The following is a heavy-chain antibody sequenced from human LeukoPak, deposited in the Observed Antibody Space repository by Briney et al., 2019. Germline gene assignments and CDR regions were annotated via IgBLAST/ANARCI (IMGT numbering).Heavy chain of an antibody. V-gene: IGHV3-48*04. CDR2: ISSSSSTV. D-gene: IGHD4-11*01. CDR3: ARRSVTNKPYYYMDV. CDR1: GFTFSSYS. J-gene: IGHJ6*03. Sequence: GGSLRLSCAASGFTFSSYSMNWVRQAPGKGPEWVSYISSSSSTVYYADSVKGRFTISRDNAKNSLYLQMNSLRAEDTAVYYCARRSVTNKPYYYMDVWGKGTTVTVSS.